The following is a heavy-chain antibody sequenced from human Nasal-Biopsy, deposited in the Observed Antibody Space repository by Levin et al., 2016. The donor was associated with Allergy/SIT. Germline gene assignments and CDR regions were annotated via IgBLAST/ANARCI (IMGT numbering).Heavy chain of an antibody. CDR1: GFTFSSYG. Sequence: GESLKISCTASGFTFSSYGMHWVRQAPGKGLEWVAVIWYDGYHEYYTTSVRGRFTISRDTSKNTLFLQMNSLRVEDTGVYHCARLGDYYGMDFWGPGTTVTVSS. V-gene: IGHV3-33*01. CDR3: ARLGDYYGMDF. CDR2: IWYDGYHE. J-gene: IGHJ6*02. D-gene: IGHD3-16*01.